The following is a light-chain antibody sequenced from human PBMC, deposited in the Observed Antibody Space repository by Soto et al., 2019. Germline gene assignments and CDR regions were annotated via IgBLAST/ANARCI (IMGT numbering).Light chain of an antibody. J-gene: IGLJ2*01. CDR1: SSDVGGYNY. Sequence: QSALTQPPSASGSPGQSVTISCTGTSSDVGGYNYVSWYQQHPGKAPKLMIYEVSKRPSGVPDRFSGSKSVNTASLTVSGLQAEDDADYSRSAYAGSNNFAVFGGGTELTVL. CDR3: SAYAGSNNFAV. V-gene: IGLV2-8*01. CDR2: EVS.